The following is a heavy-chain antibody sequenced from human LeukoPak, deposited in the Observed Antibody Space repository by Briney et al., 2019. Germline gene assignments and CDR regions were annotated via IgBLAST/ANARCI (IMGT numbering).Heavy chain of an antibody. CDR1: GGSFSGYY. D-gene: IGHD6-13*01. V-gene: IGHV4-34*01. CDR2: INHSGST. Sequence: PSETLSLTCAVYGGSFSGYYWSWIRQPPGKGLEWIGEINHSGSTNYNPSLKSRVTISVDTSKNQFSLKLSSVTAADTAVYYCAKTGYSSSWFAAEYFQHWGQGTLVTVPS. CDR3: AKTGYSSSWFAAEYFQH. J-gene: IGHJ1*01.